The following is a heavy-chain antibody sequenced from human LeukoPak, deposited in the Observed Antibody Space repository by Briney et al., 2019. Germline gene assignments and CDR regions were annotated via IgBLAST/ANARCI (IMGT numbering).Heavy chain of an antibody. CDR2: IYYSGST. J-gene: IGHJ4*02. CDR1: GGSISSYY. Sequence: PSETLSLTCTVSGGSISSYYWSWIRQPPGKGLEWIGYIYYSGSTNYNPSLKSRVTISVDTSKNQFSLKLSCVTAADTAVYYCARGYGYFDYWGQGTLVTVSS. CDR3: ARGYGYFDY. V-gene: IGHV4-59*01. D-gene: IGHD4-17*01.